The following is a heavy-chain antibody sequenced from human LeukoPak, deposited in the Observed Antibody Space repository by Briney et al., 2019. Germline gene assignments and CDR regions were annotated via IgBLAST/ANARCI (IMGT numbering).Heavy chain of an antibody. V-gene: IGHV1-18*01. Sequence: VASVKVSCKASVYNFRSYGIGWVRQAPRQGLDWMGWITAGNGNTNYAQKVQGRVTMTTDTSTSTAYMELRSLRSDDTAVYFCARDLARGYSYGYNAFDIWGQGTMVTVSS. CDR3: ARDLARGYSYGYNAFDI. CDR1: VYNFRSYG. J-gene: IGHJ3*02. CDR2: ITAGNGNT. D-gene: IGHD5-18*01.